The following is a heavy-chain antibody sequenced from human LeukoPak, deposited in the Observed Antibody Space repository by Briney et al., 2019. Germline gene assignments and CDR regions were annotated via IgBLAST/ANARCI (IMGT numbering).Heavy chain of an antibody. CDR1: GYTFTGYY. Sequence: VASVKVSCEASGYTFTGYYMHWVRQAPGQGLEWMGWINPNSGGTNYAQKFQGRVTMTRDTSISTAYMELSRLRSDDTAVYYCARLSAAGYYFDYWGQGTLVTVSS. CDR2: INPNSGGT. D-gene: IGHD6-13*01. J-gene: IGHJ4*02. V-gene: IGHV1-2*02. CDR3: ARLSAAGYYFDY.